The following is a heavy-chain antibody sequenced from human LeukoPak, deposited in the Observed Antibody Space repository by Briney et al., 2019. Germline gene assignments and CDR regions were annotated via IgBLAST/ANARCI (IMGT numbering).Heavy chain of an antibody. D-gene: IGHD2-2*01. CDR3: TRCSTSCYLIG. Sequence: GGSLRLSCAASGFTFDDYAMHWVRQVPGKGLVWVSGINSDGRSTNYADSVKGRFTISRDNAKNTLYLQINSLRAEDTAVYFCTRCSTSCYLIGWGQGTLVTVSS. CDR2: INSDGRST. J-gene: IGHJ4*02. CDR1: GFTFDDYA. V-gene: IGHV3-74*01.